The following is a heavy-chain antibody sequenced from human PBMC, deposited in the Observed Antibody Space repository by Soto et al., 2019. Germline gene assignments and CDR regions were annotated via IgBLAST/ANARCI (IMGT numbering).Heavy chain of an antibody. CDR3: ARGQDCSGGSCYIDY. J-gene: IGHJ4*02. V-gene: IGHV4-34*01. Sequence: SETLSLTCAVYGGSFSGYYWSWIRQPPGKGLEWIEEINHSGSTNYNPSLKSRVTISVDTSKNQFSLKLSSVTAADTAVYYCARGQDCSGGSCYIDYWGQGTLVTVSS. D-gene: IGHD2-15*01. CDR2: INHSGST. CDR1: GGSFSGYY.